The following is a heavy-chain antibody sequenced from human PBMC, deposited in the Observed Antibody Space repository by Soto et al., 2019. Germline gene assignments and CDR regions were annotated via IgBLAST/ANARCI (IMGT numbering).Heavy chain of an antibody. CDR1: GFTFRNYA. CDR2: IWYDGSNE. Sequence: QVHLVESGGGVVQPGRSLRLSCGSSGFTFRNYALHWVRQAPGKGLEWVALIWYDGSNEFYADSVKGRFTISRDNSKSTLFLKMNSLRAEDTAVYYCARDGYDFWTGYWFDLWGQGTPVTVSS. V-gene: IGHV3-33*01. D-gene: IGHD3-3*01. CDR3: ARDGYDFWTGYWFDL. J-gene: IGHJ5*02.